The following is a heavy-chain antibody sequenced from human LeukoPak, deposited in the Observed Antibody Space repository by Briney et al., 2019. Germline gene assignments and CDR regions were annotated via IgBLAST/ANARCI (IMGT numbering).Heavy chain of an antibody. J-gene: IGHJ4*02. CDR2: ISGSSSYI. Sequence: GGSLRLSCAASGFTFSSYWMHWVRQAPGKGLVWVSSISGSSSYIYHADSVKGRFTISRDNAKNSLYLQMNSLRAEDTAVYYCARAIGDYYDSSGYYLDFDYWGQGTLVTVSS. D-gene: IGHD3-22*01. CDR3: ARAIGDYYDSSGYYLDFDY. CDR1: GFTFSSYW. V-gene: IGHV3-21*01.